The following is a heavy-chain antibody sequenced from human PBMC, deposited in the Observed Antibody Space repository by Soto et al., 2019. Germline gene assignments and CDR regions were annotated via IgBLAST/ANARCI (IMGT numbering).Heavy chain of an antibody. CDR2: IYYSGST. D-gene: IGHD6-6*01. CDR1: GGSISSSSYY. J-gene: IGHJ4*02. Sequence: SETLSLTCTVSGGSISSSSYYWGWIRQPPGKGLEWIGSIYYSGSTYYNPSLKSRVTISVDTSKNQFSLKLSSVTAADTAVYYCARHMSIAARGIDYWGQGTLVTVSS. CDR3: ARHMSIAARGIDY. V-gene: IGHV4-39*01.